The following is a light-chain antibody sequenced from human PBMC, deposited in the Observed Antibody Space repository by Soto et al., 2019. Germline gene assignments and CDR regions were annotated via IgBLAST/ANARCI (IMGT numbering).Light chain of an antibody. J-gene: IGKJ2*01. CDR3: QQYNNWPYT. CDR1: QSVNRD. V-gene: IGKV3-15*01. CDR2: SAS. Sequence: IVMTQSPATLSVSSGERATLSCRASQSVNRDLAWYQQKPGQAPRLLIYSASTRATGIPARFSGSGSGTEFTLTISSLQSEDFAVYYCQQYNNWPYTFGQGTKLENK.